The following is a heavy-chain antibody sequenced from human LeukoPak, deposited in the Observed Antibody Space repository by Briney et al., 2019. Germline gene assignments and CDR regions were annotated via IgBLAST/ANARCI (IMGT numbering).Heavy chain of an antibody. Sequence: SQTLSLTCTVSGGSISSVGYYWSWIRQHPGKGLEWIWYIYYSGSAYYNPSIKSRITLSVDTSKNQFSLKMSSVTAADTAVYYCARETYYGSGTPLDYWGQGTLVTVSS. D-gene: IGHD3-10*01. CDR2: IYYSGSA. V-gene: IGHV4-31*03. CDR3: ARETYYGSGTPLDY. J-gene: IGHJ4*02. CDR1: GGSISSVGYY.